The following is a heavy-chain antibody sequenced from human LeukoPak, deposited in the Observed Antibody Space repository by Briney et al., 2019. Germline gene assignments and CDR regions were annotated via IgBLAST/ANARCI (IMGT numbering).Heavy chain of an antibody. Sequence: ASVKVSCKASGYTFTSYGISWVRQAPGQGLEWMGWISANNGNTIYAQKLQGRVTMTTDTSTGTAYMEPRSLRSDDTAVYYCARDLLAMIPSFSAEYWGQGTLVTVSS. CDR3: ARDLLAMIPSFSAEY. CDR1: GYTFTSYG. D-gene: IGHD5-12*01. J-gene: IGHJ4*02. CDR2: ISANNGNT. V-gene: IGHV1-18*01.